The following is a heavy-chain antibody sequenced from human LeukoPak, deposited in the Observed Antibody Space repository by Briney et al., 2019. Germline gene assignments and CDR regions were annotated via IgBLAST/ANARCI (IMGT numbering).Heavy chain of an antibody. CDR3: ARRADTGWFDP. D-gene: IGHD5-18*01. Sequence: SETLSLTCTVSGGSIGGYYWNWIPPPPGKGLEWIGYIHYSGSTNYNPPLRSRVTMSQDTSKNPFSLKLSSVTAADTDVYYCARRADTGWFDPWGQGTLVTVSS. J-gene: IGHJ5*02. CDR1: GGSIGGYY. V-gene: IGHV4-59*08. CDR2: IHYSGST.